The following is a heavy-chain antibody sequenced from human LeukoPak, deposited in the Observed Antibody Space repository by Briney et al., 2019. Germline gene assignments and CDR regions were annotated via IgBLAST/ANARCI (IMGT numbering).Heavy chain of an antibody. CDR3: ARDRDSSGTNDAFDI. CDR2: ISAYNGNT. J-gene: IGHJ3*02. D-gene: IGHD3-22*01. Sequence: GASVKVSCKASGYTFTSYGISWVRQAPGQGLEWMGWISAYNGNTNYAQKLQGRVTMTTDTSTSTAYMELRSLRSDDTAVYYCARDRDSSGTNDAFDIWGQGTMVTVSS. CDR1: GYTFTSYG. V-gene: IGHV1-18*01.